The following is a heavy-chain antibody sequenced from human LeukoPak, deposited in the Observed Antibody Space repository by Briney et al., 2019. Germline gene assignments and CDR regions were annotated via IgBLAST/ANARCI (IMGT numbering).Heavy chain of an antibody. CDR2: ISAYNGDT. J-gene: IGHJ4*02. Sequence: ASVKVSCKASGYTFTVYGISWVRRAPGQGLEWMGWISAYNGDTSYAQNFQGRVTMTTDTSTSTAYMELRSLISDDTAVYYCARDTAATRRPVHFDSWGQGTPVTVSS. D-gene: IGHD6-25*01. CDR1: GYTFTVYG. CDR3: ARDTAATRRPVHFDS. V-gene: IGHV1-18*01.